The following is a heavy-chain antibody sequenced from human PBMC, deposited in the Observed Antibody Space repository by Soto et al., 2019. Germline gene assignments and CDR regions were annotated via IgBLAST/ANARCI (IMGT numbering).Heavy chain of an antibody. Sequence: QVQLVESGGGVVQPGRSLRLSCAASGFTFSSYGVHWVRQAPGKGLEWVAVISYDGSNKYYADSVKGRFTISRDNSKNTLSLQMNRLRGEDTAVYYCAKERFGRLWLKDYGMDVWGQGTTGTVSS. CDR1: GFTFSSYG. CDR3: AKERFGRLWLKDYGMDV. V-gene: IGHV3-30*18. D-gene: IGHD5-18*01. J-gene: IGHJ6*02. CDR2: ISYDGSNK.